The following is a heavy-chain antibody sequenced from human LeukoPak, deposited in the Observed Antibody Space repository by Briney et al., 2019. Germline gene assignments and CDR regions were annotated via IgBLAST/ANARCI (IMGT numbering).Heavy chain of an antibody. D-gene: IGHD3-10*01. V-gene: IGHV1-69*06. Sequence: GASVKVSCKASGGTFSSYAISWVRQAPGQGLEWMGGIIPIFGTANYAQKFQGRVTITADKSTSTAYMELSSLRSEDTAVYYCARTYGSGSHIDYWGQGTLVTVSS. J-gene: IGHJ4*02. CDR2: IIPIFGTA. CDR3: ARTYGSGSHIDY. CDR1: GGTFSSYA.